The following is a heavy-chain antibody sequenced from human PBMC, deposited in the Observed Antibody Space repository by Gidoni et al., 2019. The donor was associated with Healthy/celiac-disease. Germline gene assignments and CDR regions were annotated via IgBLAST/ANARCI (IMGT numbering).Heavy chain of an antibody. CDR1: GFTFSSYG. D-gene: IGHD2-21*02. CDR3: ARAYSGGNSAFDY. J-gene: IGHJ4*02. V-gene: IGHV3-33*01. CDR2: IWYDGSNK. Sequence: QVQLVASGGGVVQPGRSLRLSCAASGFTFSSYGMHWVRQAPGKGLEWVAVIWYDGSNKYYADSVKGRFTISRDNSKNTLYLQMNSLRAEDTAVYYCARAYSGGNSAFDYWGQGTLVTVSS.